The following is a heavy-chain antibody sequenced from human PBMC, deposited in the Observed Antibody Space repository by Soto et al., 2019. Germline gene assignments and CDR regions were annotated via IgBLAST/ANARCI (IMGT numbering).Heavy chain of an antibody. D-gene: IGHD5-12*01. J-gene: IGHJ4*02. CDR3: AAGGGLPRYY. CDR2: INHSGGT. V-gene: IGHV4-34*01. CDR1: GGSFSGYY. Sequence: SETLSLTCAVYGGSFSGYYWTWIRQPPGTGLEWIGEINHSGGTNYNPSLKSRVTISVDTSKNQFSLKLTSVTAADTAVYYCAAGGGLPRYYWGQGTLVTVSS.